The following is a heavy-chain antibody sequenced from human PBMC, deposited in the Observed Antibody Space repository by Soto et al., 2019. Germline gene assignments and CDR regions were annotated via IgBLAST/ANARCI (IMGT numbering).Heavy chain of an antibody. CDR3: ARDRHLRYYDERGADV. CDR1: GFIFDDYG. CDR2: INWNGDNT. J-gene: IGHJ2*01. V-gene: IGHV3-20*04. Sequence: PGGSLRLSCAASGFIFDDYGMSWVRQAPGKGLEWVSGINWNGDNTDYADSVKGRFTISRDNAKNSLYLQMNSLRAEDTAFYYCARDRHLRYYDERGADVWGRGTLVTVSS. D-gene: IGHD3-9*01.